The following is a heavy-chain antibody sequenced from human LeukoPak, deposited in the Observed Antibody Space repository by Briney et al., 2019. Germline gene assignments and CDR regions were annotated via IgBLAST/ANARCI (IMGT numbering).Heavy chain of an antibody. D-gene: IGHD6-6*01. CDR3: ARVTAARRWFDP. CDR2: IYYSGST. J-gene: IGHJ5*02. Sequence: SETLSLTCTVSGGSISSYYWSWIRQPPGKGLEWIGYIYYSGSTNYNPSLKSRVTISVDTSKNQFSLKLSSVTAADTAAYYCARVTAARRWFDPWGQGTLVTVSS. CDR1: GGSISSYY. V-gene: IGHV4-59*01.